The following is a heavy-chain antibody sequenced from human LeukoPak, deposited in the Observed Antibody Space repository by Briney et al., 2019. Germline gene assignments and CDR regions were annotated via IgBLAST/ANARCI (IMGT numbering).Heavy chain of an antibody. D-gene: IGHD3-22*01. V-gene: IGHV3-48*03. CDR1: GFGFTTYE. J-gene: IGHJ3*01. CDR3: TRGGNTGYNYNAFGV. Sequence: GGSLRLSCAASGFGFTTYEMNWVRQAPGKGLEWVSYIRSSGSTTYYANSVKGRFTISRGNAKNSLYLQMSSLRAEDTAVYYCTRGGNTGYNYNAFGVWGQGTMVTVSS. CDR2: IRSSGSTT.